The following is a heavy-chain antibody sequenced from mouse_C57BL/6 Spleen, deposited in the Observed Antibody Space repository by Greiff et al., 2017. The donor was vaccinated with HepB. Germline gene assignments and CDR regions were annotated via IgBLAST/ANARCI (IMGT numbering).Heavy chain of an antibody. V-gene: IGHV14-2*01. J-gene: IGHJ4*01. Sequence: VHVKQSGAELVKPGASVKLSCTASGFNIKDYYMHWVKQRTEQGLEWIGRIDPEDGETKYAPNFQGKATITADTSSNTAYLQLSSLTSEDTAVYYCARRTVVAPYAMDYWGQGTSVTVSS. D-gene: IGHD1-1*01. CDR2: IDPEDGET. CDR1: GFNIKDYY. CDR3: ARRTVVAPYAMDY.